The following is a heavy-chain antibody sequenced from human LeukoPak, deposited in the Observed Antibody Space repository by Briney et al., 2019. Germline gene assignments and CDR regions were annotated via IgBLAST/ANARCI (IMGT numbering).Heavy chain of an antibody. CDR2: IYYSGST. CDR1: GGSISSSSYY. J-gene: IGHJ4*02. V-gene: IGHV4-39*01. Sequence: SETLSLTCTVSGGSISSSSYYLGWIRQPPGKGLEWIGSIYYSGSTYYNPSLKSRVTISVDTSKNQFSLKLSSVTAADTAVYYCARVGRWPQSFDYWGQGTLVTVSS. CDR3: ARVGRWPQSFDY. D-gene: IGHD5-24*01.